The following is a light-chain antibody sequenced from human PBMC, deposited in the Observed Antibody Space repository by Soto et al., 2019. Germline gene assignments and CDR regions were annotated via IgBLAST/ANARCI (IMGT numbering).Light chain of an antibody. Sequence: QSALTQPASVSGSPGQSITISCTGTSSDVGGYNYVSWYQQHPGKAPKLMIYDVSNRPSGVSNRFSGSKPGNTASLIIFGLQAEDEADYYCSSYTSSSTLYVFGTGTKVTVL. CDR1: SSDVGGYNY. V-gene: IGLV2-14*01. CDR2: DVS. CDR3: SSYTSSSTLYV. J-gene: IGLJ1*01.